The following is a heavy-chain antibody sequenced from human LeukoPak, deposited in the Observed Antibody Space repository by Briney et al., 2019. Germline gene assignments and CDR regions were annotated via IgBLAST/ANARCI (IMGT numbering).Heavy chain of an antibody. V-gene: IGHV4-59*08. Sequence: SETLSLTCTVSGGSISSYYWGWIRQPPGKGLEWIGNIFYSGYTKYNPSLKSRVTISVDTSKNQFSLNVSSVTAADTAVYFCARHDLDAIAAAQFDYWGQGTLVTVSS. CDR3: ARHDLDAIAAAQFDY. D-gene: IGHD6-13*01. CDR2: IFYSGYT. CDR1: GGSISSYY. J-gene: IGHJ4*02.